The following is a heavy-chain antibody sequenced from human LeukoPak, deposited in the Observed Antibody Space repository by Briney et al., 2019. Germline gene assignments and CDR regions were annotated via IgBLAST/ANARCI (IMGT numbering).Heavy chain of an antibody. Sequence: PRGSLRLSCAASGLTFSSYWMSWVRQAPGKGLEWVANIKQDGSEKYYVDSVKGRFTISRDNAKNSLYLQMNSLRAEDTAVYYCARTLSYGDSYYFDYWGQGTLVTVSS. CDR3: ARTLSYGDSYYFDY. CDR2: IKQDGSEK. D-gene: IGHD5-18*01. V-gene: IGHV3-7*01. CDR1: GLTFSSYW. J-gene: IGHJ4*02.